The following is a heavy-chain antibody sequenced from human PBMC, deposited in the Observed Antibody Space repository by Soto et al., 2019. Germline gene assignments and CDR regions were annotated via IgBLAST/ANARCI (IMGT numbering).Heavy chain of an antibody. V-gene: IGHV4-34*01. CDR2: INHSGST. J-gene: IGHJ5*02. D-gene: IGHD6-19*01. CDR3: ARARGIAVAGRGNWFDP. Sequence: QVQLQQWGAGLLKPSETLSLTCAVYGGSFSGYYWSWIRQPPGKGLEWIGEINHSGSTNYNPSLRSRVTISVDTSKNQFSLKLSSVTAADTAVYYCARARGIAVAGRGNWFDPWGQGTLVTVSS. CDR1: GGSFSGYY.